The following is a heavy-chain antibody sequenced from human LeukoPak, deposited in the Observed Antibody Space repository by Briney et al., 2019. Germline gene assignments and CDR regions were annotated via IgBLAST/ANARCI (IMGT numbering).Heavy chain of an antibody. V-gene: IGHV4-39*07. CDR1: GGSISSSSYY. Sequence: SETLSLTCTVSGGSISSSSYYWGWIRQPPGKGLEWIGEIYHSGSTNYNPSLKSRVTISVDKSKNQFSLKLSSVTAADTAVYYCARGGRDDGDYGFVDYRGQGTLVTVSS. D-gene: IGHD4-17*01. J-gene: IGHJ4*02. CDR3: ARGGRDDGDYGFVDY. CDR2: IYHSGST.